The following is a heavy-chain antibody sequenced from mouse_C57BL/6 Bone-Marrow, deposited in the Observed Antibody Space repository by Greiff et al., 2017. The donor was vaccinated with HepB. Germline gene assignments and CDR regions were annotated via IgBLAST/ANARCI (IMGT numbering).Heavy chain of an antibody. J-gene: IGHJ2*01. CDR2: ISSGGDYI. Sequence: EVKVVESGEGLVKPGGSLKLSCAASGFTFSSYAMSWVRQTPEKRLEWVAYISSGGDYIYYADTVKGRFTISRDNARNTLYLKMSSLKSEDTAMYYCTRDSSGYVDYWGQGTTLTVSS. D-gene: IGHD3-2*02. CDR1: GFTFSSYA. CDR3: TRDSSGYVDY. V-gene: IGHV5-9-1*02.